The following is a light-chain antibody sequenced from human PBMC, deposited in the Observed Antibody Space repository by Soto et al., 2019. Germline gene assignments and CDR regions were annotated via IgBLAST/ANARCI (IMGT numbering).Light chain of an antibody. CDR3: AAWDDSLNAWV. CDR1: TSNIGSST. J-gene: IGLJ3*02. CDR2: SDN. Sequence: QSVLTQPPSASGTPGQRVTISCSGTTSNIGSSTVTWYQQLPGTAPKFLIFSDNQRPSGVPERFSGSKSGTSASLAISGLQSEDEADYYCAAWDDSLNAWVFSGGTQLTVL. V-gene: IGLV1-44*01.